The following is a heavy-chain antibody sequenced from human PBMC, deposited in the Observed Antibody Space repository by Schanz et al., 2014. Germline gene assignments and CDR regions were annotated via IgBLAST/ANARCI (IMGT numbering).Heavy chain of an antibody. D-gene: IGHD2-2*01. CDR3: AKEKGDCSSTSCSYYFDY. CDR1: GFTFSSYG. J-gene: IGHJ4*02. V-gene: IGHV3-33*06. Sequence: VHLMESGGGLVQPGRSLRLSCAASGFTFSSYGMHWVRQAPGKGLEWVAVIWYDGSNKYYADSVKGRFTISRDNSKNTLYLQMNSLRAEDTAVYYCAKEKGDCSSTSCSYYFDYWGQGTLVTVSS. CDR2: IWYDGSNK.